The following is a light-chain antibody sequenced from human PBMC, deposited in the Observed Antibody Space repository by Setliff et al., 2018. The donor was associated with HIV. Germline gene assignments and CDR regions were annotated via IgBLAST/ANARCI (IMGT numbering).Light chain of an antibody. V-gene: IGLV3-21*04. CDR2: YDT. CDR1: NIGSKS. CDR3: QVWDSSSDHPYV. Sequence: YELTQPPSVSVAPGKTARITCGGNNIGSKSVHWYQQKPGQAPVLVIYYDTDRPSGIPERFSGSNSGNTATLTISRVEAGDEADYYCQVWDSSSDHPYVFGTGTKATVL. J-gene: IGLJ1*01.